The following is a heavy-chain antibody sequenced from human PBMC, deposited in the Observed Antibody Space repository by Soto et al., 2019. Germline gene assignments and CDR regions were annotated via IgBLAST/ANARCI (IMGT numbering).Heavy chain of an antibody. CDR1: GRSITSYY. D-gene: IGHD3-22*01. V-gene: IGHV4-59*12. Sequence: QVVLQESGPGLVKPSETLSLTCSVSGRSITSYYWSWVRQPPGKGLEWIGYIYDNGITSQNPSLKSRVTMSADTSQNQFSLKLTSVTGAYTAVYYCARTYDSNGYANEFDSWGQGILVTVTS. J-gene: IGHJ4*02. CDR3: ARTYDSNGYANEFDS. CDR2: IYDNGIT.